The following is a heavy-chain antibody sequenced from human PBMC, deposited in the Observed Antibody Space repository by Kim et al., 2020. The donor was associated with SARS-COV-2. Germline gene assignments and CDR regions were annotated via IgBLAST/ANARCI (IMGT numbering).Heavy chain of an antibody. CDR1: GFTFSSYA. CDR2: ISYDGSNK. J-gene: IGHJ4*02. D-gene: IGHD3-3*01. V-gene: IGHV3-30-3*01. Sequence: GGSLRLSCAASGFTFSSYAMHWVRQAPGKGLEWVAVISYDGSNKYYADSVKGRFTISRDNSKNTLYLQMNSLRAEDTAVYYCARGSNGEWLLFDYWGQGTLVTVSS. CDR3: ARGSNGEWLLFDY.